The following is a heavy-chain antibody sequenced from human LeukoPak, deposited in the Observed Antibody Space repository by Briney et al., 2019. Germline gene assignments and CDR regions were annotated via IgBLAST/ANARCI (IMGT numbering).Heavy chain of an antibody. CDR1: GVSFSGYY. CDR3: AHYDSSGYLFDY. Sequence: SETLSLTCAVYGVSFSGYYWSWIRQPPGKGLEWIGEINHSGSTNYNPSLKSRVTISVDTSKNQFSLKLSSVTAADTAVYYCAHYDSSGYLFDYWGQGTLVTVSS. V-gene: IGHV4-34*01. J-gene: IGHJ4*02. CDR2: INHSGST. D-gene: IGHD3-22*01.